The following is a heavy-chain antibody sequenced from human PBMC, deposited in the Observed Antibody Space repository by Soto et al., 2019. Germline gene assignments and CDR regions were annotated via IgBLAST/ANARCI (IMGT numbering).Heavy chain of an antibody. CDR3: ARAPPLEWLFGGYDY. D-gene: IGHD3-3*01. CDR2: IYYSGST. V-gene: IGHV4-30-4*01. J-gene: IGHJ4*02. Sequence: SETLSLTCTVSGGSISSGDYYWSWIRQPPGKGLEWIGYIYYSGSTYYNPSLKSRVTISVDTSKNQFSLKLSSVTAADTAVYYCARAPPLEWLFGGYDYWGQGTLVTVSS. CDR1: GGSISSGDYY.